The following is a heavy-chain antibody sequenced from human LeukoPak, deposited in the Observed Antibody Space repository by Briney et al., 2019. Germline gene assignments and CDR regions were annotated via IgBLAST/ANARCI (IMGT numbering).Heavy chain of an antibody. CDR1: GYTFTGYY. CDR3: ARGRLGSGSQYDAFDI. V-gene: IGHV1-2*02. CDR2: INPNSGDT. Sequence: ASVKVSCKASGYTFTGYYMHWVRQAPGQGLEWMGWINPNSGDTNYAQKFQGRVTMTRDTSISTAYMGLSRLTSDDTAVFYCARGRLGSGSQYDAFDIWGQGTMVTVSS. D-gene: IGHD3-10*01. J-gene: IGHJ3*02.